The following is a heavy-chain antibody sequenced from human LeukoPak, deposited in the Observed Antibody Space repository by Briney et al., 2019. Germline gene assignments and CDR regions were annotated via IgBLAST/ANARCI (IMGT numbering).Heavy chain of an antibody. V-gene: IGHV3-9*01. CDR2: ISWNSGSI. D-gene: IGHD2-2*01. CDR3: VRATLYEETQGHCSSTSCYLGAFDI. CDR1: GFTFDDYA. Sequence: PGGSLRLSCAASGFTFDDYAMHWVRQAPGKGLEWVSGISWNSGSIGYADSVKGRFTISRDNAKNSLYLQMNSLRAEDTALYYCVRATLYEETQGHCSSTSCYLGAFDIWGQGTMVTVSS. J-gene: IGHJ3*02.